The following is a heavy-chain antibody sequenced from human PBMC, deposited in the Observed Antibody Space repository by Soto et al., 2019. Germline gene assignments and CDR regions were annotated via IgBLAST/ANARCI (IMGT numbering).Heavy chain of an antibody. CDR1: GYTFTSYG. D-gene: IGHD6-19*01. CDR3: VRDLAVGLVDY. J-gene: IGHJ4*02. Sequence: QVQLVQSGAEVKKPGASVKVSCKASGYTFTSYGISWVRQAPGQGLEWMGWISAYNGNTNYAQKLQGRVTMTTDTSTSTGYIELTTPGSDGTAVYYSVRDLAVGLVDYWGEGTLVTVSS. CDR2: ISAYNGNT. V-gene: IGHV1-18*01.